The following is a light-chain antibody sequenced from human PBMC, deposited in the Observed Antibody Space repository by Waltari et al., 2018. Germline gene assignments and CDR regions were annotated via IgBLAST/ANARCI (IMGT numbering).Light chain of an antibody. J-gene: IGKJ1*01. V-gene: IGKV3-20*01. Sequence: EIVLTQSPDTLSLSPGERATLSCRASQTLSSSYLAWYQQKPGQAPRLLIYRTSSRATGIPDRFGGSGSGTDFSLTINRLEPEDSAVYYCQQYGSPLWSFGQGTKVEIK. CDR2: RTS. CDR1: QTLSSSY. CDR3: QQYGSPLWS.